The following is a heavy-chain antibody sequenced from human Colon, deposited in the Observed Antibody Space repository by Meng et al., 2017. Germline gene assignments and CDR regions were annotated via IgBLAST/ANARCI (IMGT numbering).Heavy chain of an antibody. V-gene: IGHV4-34*01. CDR1: GGSFSGYY. Sequence: VQRQQWGAGLLKPSETLSLTCAVYGGSFSGYYWSWIRQPPGKGLEWIGEINHSGSTNYNPSLKSRVTISVDTSKSQFSLKLSSVTAADTAVYYCARERLSSGWYGGRWFDPWGQGTLVTVSS. D-gene: IGHD6-19*01. CDR3: ARERLSSGWYGGRWFDP. J-gene: IGHJ5*02. CDR2: INHSGST.